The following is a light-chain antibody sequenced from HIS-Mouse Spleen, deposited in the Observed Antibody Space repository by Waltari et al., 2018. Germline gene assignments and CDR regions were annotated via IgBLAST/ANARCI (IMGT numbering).Light chain of an antibody. CDR1: QGISSA. V-gene: IGKV1-13*02. CDR3: QQFNSYPLSIT. CDR2: DAS. Sequence: AIQLTQSPSYLSASVGDRVTITCRASQGISSALAWYQQKPGKAPKLLIYDASSLESGVPSRFSGSGSGTDFTLTISSLQPEDFATYYCQQFNSYPLSITFGQGTRLEIK. J-gene: IGKJ5*01.